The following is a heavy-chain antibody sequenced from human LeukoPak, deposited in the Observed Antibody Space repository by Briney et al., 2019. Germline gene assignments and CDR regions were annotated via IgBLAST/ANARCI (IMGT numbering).Heavy chain of an antibody. D-gene: IGHD3-10*01. J-gene: IGHJ4*02. CDR1: GFTFSSYS. V-gene: IGHV3-21*01. Sequence: GGSLRLSCEASGFTFSSYSMNRVRQAPGKGLEWVSSISTSISYINYADSVKGRFTISRDNAKNSLYLQMNSLRAEDTAVYYCARESPFDGSIDYWGQGTLVTVSS. CDR2: ISTSISYI. CDR3: ARESPFDGSIDY.